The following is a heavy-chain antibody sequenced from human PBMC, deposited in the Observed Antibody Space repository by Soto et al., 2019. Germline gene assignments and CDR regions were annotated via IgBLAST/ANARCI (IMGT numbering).Heavy chain of an antibody. CDR2: ISSSSTI. V-gene: IGHV3-48*01. CDR1: GFTFSSYS. CDR3: ARVGGSAIFGVVIQPRDAFDI. D-gene: IGHD3-3*01. J-gene: IGHJ3*02. Sequence: GGSLRLSCAASGFTFSSYSMNWVRQAPGKGLEWVSYISSSSTIYYADSVKGRFTISRDNAKNSLYLQMNSLRAEDTAVYYCARVGGSAIFGVVIQPRDAFDIWGQGTMVTVS.